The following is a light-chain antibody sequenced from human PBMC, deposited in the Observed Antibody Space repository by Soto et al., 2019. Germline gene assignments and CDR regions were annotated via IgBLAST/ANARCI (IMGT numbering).Light chain of an antibody. J-gene: IGKJ4*01. CDR3: HQYYNTPLT. CDR1: QSVLYSSNNRNY. V-gene: IGKV4-1*01. Sequence: DIVMTQSPDSLAVSLGERVTINCKSSQSVLYSSNNRNYLAWFQQKPGQPPKLLIYWASTRESGVPDRFSGSGSCTDFTLTISGLQAEDVAVYYCHQYYNTPLTFGGGTKVEI. CDR2: WAS.